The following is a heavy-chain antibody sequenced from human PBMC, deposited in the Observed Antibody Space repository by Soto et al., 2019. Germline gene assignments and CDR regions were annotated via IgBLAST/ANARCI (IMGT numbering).Heavy chain of an antibody. D-gene: IGHD3-10*01. CDR3: ARASGGFGESFTNYYYYGMDV. CDR1: GYTFTSYG. CDR2: ISAYNGNT. V-gene: IGHV1-18*01. J-gene: IGHJ6*02. Sequence: ASVKVSCKASGYTFTSYGISWVRRAPGQGLEWMGWISAYNGNTNYAQKLQGRVTMTTDTSTSTAYMELRSLRSDDTAVYYCARASGGFGESFTNYYYYGMDVWGQGTTVTVSS.